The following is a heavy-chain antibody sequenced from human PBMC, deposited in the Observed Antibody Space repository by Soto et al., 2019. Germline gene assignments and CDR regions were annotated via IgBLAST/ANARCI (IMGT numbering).Heavy chain of an antibody. CDR3: ARDLITMVRGVTDYYYGMDV. Sequence: ASVKVSCKASGYTFTSYGISWVRQAPGQGLEWMGWISAYNGNTNYAQKLQGRVTMTTDTSTSTAYMELRSLRSDDTAVYYCARDLITMVRGVTDYYYGMDVWGQGTTVTVSS. J-gene: IGHJ6*02. V-gene: IGHV1-18*01. D-gene: IGHD3-10*01. CDR2: ISAYNGNT. CDR1: GYTFTSYG.